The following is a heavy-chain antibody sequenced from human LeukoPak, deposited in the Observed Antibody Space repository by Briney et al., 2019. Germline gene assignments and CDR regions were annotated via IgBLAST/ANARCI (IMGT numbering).Heavy chain of an antibody. CDR2: LSGDSTIT. V-gene: IGHV3-23*01. D-gene: IGHD6-13*01. CDR3: TTDSYSSSWYQDYYYYGMDV. J-gene: IGHJ6*02. Sequence: GGSLRLSCTASGFTFSAYAMNWVRQAPGKGLEWLSILSGDSTITHYAESVKGRFTISRDNSKNTVYLQMNSLRAEDTAVYYCTTDSYSSSWYQDYYYYGMDVWGQGTTVTVSS. CDR1: GFTFSAYA.